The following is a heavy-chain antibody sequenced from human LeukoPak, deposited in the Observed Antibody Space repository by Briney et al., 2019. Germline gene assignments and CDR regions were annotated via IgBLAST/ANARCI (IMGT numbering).Heavy chain of an antibody. CDR1: GYTFTGYY. J-gene: IGHJ4*02. CDR2: INPNSGGT. D-gene: IGHD3-22*01. CDR3: ARDPLYYYDSSGNHPFDY. V-gene: IGHV1-2*02. Sequence: ASVKVSCKASGYTFTGYYMHWVRQAPGQGLEWMGWINPNSGGTNYAQKFQGRVTMTRDTSISTAYMELSRLRSDDTAVYYCARDPLYYYDSSGNHPFDYWGQGTLVTVSS.